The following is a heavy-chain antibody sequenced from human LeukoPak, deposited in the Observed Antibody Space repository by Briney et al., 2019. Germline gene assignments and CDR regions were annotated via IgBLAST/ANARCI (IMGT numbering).Heavy chain of an antibody. CDR3: ACRRDRVGSSWYWYFDL. Sequence: GASVKVSCKASGGTFSSYAISWVRQAPGQGLEWMGGIIPIFGTANYAQKFQGRVTITTDESTSTAYMELSSLRSEDTAVYYCACRRDRVGSSWYWYFDLWGRGTLVTVSS. D-gene: IGHD6-13*01. CDR2: IIPIFGTA. V-gene: IGHV1-69*05. J-gene: IGHJ2*01. CDR1: GGTFSSYA.